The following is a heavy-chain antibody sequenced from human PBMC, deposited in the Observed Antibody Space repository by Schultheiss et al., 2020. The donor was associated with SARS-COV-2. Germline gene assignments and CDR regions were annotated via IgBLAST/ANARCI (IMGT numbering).Heavy chain of an antibody. D-gene: IGHD4-17*01. J-gene: IGHJ4*02. V-gene: IGHV4-39*07. CDR2: IYYSGST. CDR3: ARVGSDYFGPYFDY. Sequence: SETLSLTCTVSGGSISSSSYYWGWIRQPPGKGLEWIGSIYYSGSTNYNPSLKSRVTISVDTSKNQFSLKLSSVTAADTAVYYCARVGSDYFGPYFDYWGQGTLVTVSS. CDR1: GGSISSSSYY.